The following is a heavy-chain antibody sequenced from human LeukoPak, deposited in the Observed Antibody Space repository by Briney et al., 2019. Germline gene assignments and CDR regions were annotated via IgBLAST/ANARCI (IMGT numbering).Heavy chain of an antibody. J-gene: IGHJ5*02. CDR1: GFRFSDFT. CDR3: GKEGGA. Sequence: RGSLRLSCAVSGFRFSDFTMTWVRQAPGKGPEWVSAIGGRGGSTYYADSVGGRFTISRDNSKDMLYLQMNSLKVEDMATYYCGKEGGAWGQGTKVTVSS. D-gene: IGHD3-16*01. CDR2: IGGRGGST. V-gene: IGHV3-23*01.